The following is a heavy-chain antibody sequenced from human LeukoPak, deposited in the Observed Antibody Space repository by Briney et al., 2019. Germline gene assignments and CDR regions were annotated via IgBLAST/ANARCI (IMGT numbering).Heavy chain of an antibody. CDR3: ARAKYYYDSSGYSKLHIQYYFDY. J-gene: IGHJ4*02. D-gene: IGHD3-22*01. CDR1: GGSISSSSYY. V-gene: IGHV4-39*07. Sequence: PSETLSLTCTVSGGSISSSSYYWGWIRQPPGKGLGWIGSIYYSGSTYYNPSLKSRVTISVDTSKNQFSLKLSSVTAADTAVYYCARAKYYYDSSGYSKLHIQYYFDYWGQGTLVTVSS. CDR2: IYYSGST.